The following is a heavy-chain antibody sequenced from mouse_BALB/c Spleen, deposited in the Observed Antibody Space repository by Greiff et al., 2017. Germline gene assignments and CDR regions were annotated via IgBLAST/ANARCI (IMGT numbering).Heavy chain of an antibody. V-gene: IGHV5-17*02. D-gene: IGHD1-1*01. CDR2: ISSGSSTI. CDR3: ARQTTRAMDY. CDR1: GFTFSSFG. J-gene: IGHJ4*01. Sequence: EVHLVESGGGLVQPGGSRKLSCAASGFTFSSFGMHWVRQAPEKGLEWVAYISSGSSTIYYADTVKGRFTISRDNPKNTLFLQMTSLRSEDTAMYYCARQTTRAMDYWGQGTSVTVSS.